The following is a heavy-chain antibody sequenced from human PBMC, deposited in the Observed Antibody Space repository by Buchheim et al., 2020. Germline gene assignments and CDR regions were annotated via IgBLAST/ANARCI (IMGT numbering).Heavy chain of an antibody. D-gene: IGHD6-13*01. CDR1: GFTFSSYA. Sequence: QVQLVESGGGVVQPGRSLRLSCAASGFTFSSYAMHWVRQAPGKGLEWVAVISYDGSNKYYADSVKGRFTISRQNSKNTLYLQMNSLRAEDTAVYYCARGRNLNIAAACGYWGQGTL. CDR2: ISYDGSNK. V-gene: IGHV3-30*04. CDR3: ARGRNLNIAAACGY. J-gene: IGHJ4*02.